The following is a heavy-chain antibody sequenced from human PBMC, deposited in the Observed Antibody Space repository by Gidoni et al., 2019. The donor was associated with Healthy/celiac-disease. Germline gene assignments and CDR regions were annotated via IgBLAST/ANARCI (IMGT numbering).Heavy chain of an antibody. CDR1: GGTFSSYA. CDR2: IIPILGIA. D-gene: IGHD6-6*01. Sequence: QVQLVQSGAEVKKPGSSVKVSCKASGGTFSSYANSWVRQAPGQWLEWRGRIIPILGIANCAQKFQGRVTITADKSTSTAYMELSSLRSEDTAVYYCAREDSRHGSSPGSYYYDYMDVWGKGTTVTVSS. J-gene: IGHJ6*03. CDR3: AREDSRHGSSPGSYYYDYMDV. V-gene: IGHV1-69*04.